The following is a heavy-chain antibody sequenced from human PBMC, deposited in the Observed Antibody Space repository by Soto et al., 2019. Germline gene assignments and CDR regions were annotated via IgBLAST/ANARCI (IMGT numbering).Heavy chain of an antibody. Sequence: SDTLSLTCAGYGWPFSAYYWSGIRQPPGKGLEWIGEINHSGSTNYNPSLKSRVTISVDTSKNQFSLKLSSVTAADTAVYYCASLPPVKTRYYYYGMDVWGQGTTVT. D-gene: IGHD4-17*01. CDR3: ASLPPVKTRYYYYGMDV. J-gene: IGHJ6*02. V-gene: IGHV4-34*01. CDR2: INHSGST. CDR1: GWPFSAYY.